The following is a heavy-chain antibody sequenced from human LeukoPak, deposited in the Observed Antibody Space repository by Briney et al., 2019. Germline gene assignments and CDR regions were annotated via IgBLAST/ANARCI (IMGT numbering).Heavy chain of an antibody. J-gene: IGHJ4*02. Sequence: PSGTLSLTCAVSGGSISSSHWWSWVRQPPGKGLEWIGEIYHSGSTSYNPSLKSRVTMSVDKSKNQFSLKLSSVTAADTAVYYCARGEFDGGVYFDYWGQGTLVTASS. CDR2: IYHSGST. D-gene: IGHD3-16*01. CDR1: GGSISSSHW. V-gene: IGHV4-4*02. CDR3: ARGEFDGGVYFDY.